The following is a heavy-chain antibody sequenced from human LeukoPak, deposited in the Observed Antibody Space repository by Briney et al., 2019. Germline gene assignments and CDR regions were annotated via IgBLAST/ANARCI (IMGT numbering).Heavy chain of an antibody. Sequence: PSETLSLTCAVSGGSISSSNWWSWVRQPPGKGLERIGEIYHSGSTNYNPSLKSRVTISVDKSKNQFSLKLSSVTAADTAVYYCARDVRMVRGVIRAHWFDPWGQGTLVTVSS. J-gene: IGHJ5*02. V-gene: IGHV4-4*02. CDR1: GGSISSSNW. CDR3: ARDVRMVRGVIRAHWFDP. CDR2: IYHSGST. D-gene: IGHD3-10*01.